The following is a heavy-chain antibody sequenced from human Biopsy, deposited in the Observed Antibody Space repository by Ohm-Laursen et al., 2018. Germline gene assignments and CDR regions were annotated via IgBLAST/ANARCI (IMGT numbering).Heavy chain of an antibody. V-gene: IGHV3-23*01. CDR1: GCTFSSHA. CDR3: ALAAAQTVTHFDY. J-gene: IGHJ4*02. CDR2: ISGNSDII. Sequence: SLRLSCAATGCTFSSHAMAWFRQAPGKGLEWVSIISGNSDIIYDTDSVKGRFTISRDNSKNTLYLQMNSLRADDTAVYYCALAAAQTVTHFDYWGQGTLVTVSS. D-gene: IGHD4-17*01.